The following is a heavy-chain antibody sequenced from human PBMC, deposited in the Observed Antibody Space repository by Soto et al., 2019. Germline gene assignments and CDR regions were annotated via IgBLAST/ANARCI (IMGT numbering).Heavy chain of an antibody. CDR2: ISGSGGST. CDR3: AKDPWGGADAFDI. Sequence: PGGSLRLSCAASGFTFRSYAMSWVRQAPGEGLEWVSAISGSGGSTYYADSVKGRFTISRDNSKNTLYLQMNSLRAEDTAVYYCAKDPWGGADAFDIWGQGTMVTVSS. D-gene: IGHD3-16*01. V-gene: IGHV3-23*01. CDR1: GFTFRSYA. J-gene: IGHJ3*02.